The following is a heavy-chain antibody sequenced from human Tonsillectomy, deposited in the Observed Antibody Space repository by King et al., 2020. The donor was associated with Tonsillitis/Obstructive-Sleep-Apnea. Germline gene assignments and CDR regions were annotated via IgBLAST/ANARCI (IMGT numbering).Heavy chain of an antibody. Sequence: VQLQESGPGLVEPSGTLSLTCTVSDGSISGSDWWSLVRQPPGKGLEWIGEVDYIGSTKYNPSLKSRVTISVDISKNQFSLPLSSLTAADTAVYFCARTITGRYFRFDSWGPGTLVTVSS. CDR1: DGSISGSDW. V-gene: IGHV4-4*02. D-gene: IGHD1-26*01. CDR3: ARTITGRYFRFDS. CDR2: VDYIGST. J-gene: IGHJ4*02.